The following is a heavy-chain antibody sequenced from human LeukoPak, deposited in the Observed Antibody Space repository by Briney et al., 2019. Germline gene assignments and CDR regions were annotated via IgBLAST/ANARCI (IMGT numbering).Heavy chain of an antibody. CDR3: ARGSLLYGDYRFDY. J-gene: IGHJ4*02. Sequence: ASVKVSCKASGYTFANYDINWVRQASGRGLEWMGWMNPHSGNTGYAQKFQGRVTITRNTSISTAYMELSSLRSEDTAVYYCARGSLLYGDYRFDYWGQGTLVTVSS. D-gene: IGHD4-17*01. CDR1: GYTFANYD. V-gene: IGHV1-8*01. CDR2: MNPHSGNT.